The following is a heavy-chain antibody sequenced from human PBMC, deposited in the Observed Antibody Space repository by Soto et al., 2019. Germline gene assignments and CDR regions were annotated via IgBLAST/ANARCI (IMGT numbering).Heavy chain of an antibody. CDR2: IYYSGST. CDR3: ARQFPGSGYLSLGNAFDI. D-gene: IGHD3-22*01. CDR1: GGSISSSSYY. Sequence: SATLSITCTVSGGSISSSSYYWGWIRQPPGKGLEWIGSIYYSGSTYYNPSLKSRVTISVDTSKNQFSLKLSSVTAADTAVYYCARQFPGSGYLSLGNAFDIWGQGTMVTVSS. V-gene: IGHV4-39*01. J-gene: IGHJ3*02.